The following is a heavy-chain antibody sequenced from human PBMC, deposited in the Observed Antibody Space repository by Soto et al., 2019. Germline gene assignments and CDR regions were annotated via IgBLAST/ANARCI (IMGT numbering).Heavy chain of an antibody. CDR2: IHYSGST. V-gene: IGHV4-59*11. J-gene: IGHJ4*02. D-gene: IGHD7-27*01. CDR3: TGGGPGHPFDY. CDR1: GVSITSHY. Sequence: QVQLQESGPGLVKPSETLSLTCTASGVSITSHYWTWIRQPPGKGLEWLGNIHYSGSTTYSTSLKSRVIISVYTSENQCSLKLSSVTTADTAVYYCTGGGPGHPFDYWGQGTLVTVSS.